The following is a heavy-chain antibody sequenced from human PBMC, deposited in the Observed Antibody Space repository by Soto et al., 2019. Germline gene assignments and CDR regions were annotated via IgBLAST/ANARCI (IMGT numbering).Heavy chain of an antibody. CDR1: GFTFSDYA. D-gene: IGHD1-26*01. V-gene: IGHV3-30-3*01. CDR2: MSFDGSNK. CDR3: ARDVSGSYGSYWFDP. Sequence: QVHLVESGGGVVQPGRSLRLSCAASGFTFSDYAAHWVRQAPGKGLEWVALMSFDGSNKYYADSVKGRFTISRDSSKNTLYLQMNSLRPEDTAVYFCARDVSGSYGSYWFDPWGQGTLVTVSS. J-gene: IGHJ5*02.